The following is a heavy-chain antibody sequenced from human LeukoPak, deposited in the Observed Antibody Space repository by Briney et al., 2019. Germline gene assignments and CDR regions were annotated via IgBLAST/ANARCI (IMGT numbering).Heavy chain of an antibody. CDR1: GFTFSDYY. V-gene: IGHV3-11*04. Sequence: PGGSLRLSCAASGFTFSDYYMNWIRQAPGKGLEWVSYISSSGSTIFYADSVKGRFTISRDNAKNSLYLQMNSLRAEDTAVYYCARDPSGSYYGSYFDYWGQGTLVTVS. CDR3: ARDPSGSYYGSYFDY. CDR2: ISSSGSTI. J-gene: IGHJ4*02. D-gene: IGHD1-26*01.